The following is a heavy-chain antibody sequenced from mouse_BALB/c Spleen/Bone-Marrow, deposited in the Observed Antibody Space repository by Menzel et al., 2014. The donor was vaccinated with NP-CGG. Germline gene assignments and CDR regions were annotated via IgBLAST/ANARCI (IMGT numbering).Heavy chain of an antibody. J-gene: IGHJ2*01. V-gene: IGHV1-14*01. D-gene: IGHD3-2*01. Sequence: VQLKESGPELVKPGASVKMSCKASGYTFTSYVMHWVKQKPGQGLEWIGYINPYNDGTKYNEKFKGEATLTSDKSSSTAYMELSSLTSEDSAVYYCARPRQLGLPYHFDYWGQGTTLTVSS. CDR2: INPYNDGT. CDR1: GYTFTSYV. CDR3: ARPRQLGLPYHFDY.